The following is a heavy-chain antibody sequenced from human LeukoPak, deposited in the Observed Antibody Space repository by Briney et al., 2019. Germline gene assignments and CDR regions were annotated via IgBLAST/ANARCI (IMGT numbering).Heavy chain of an antibody. CDR1: GGSFSGYY. CDR2: INHSGST. D-gene: IGHD6-13*01. CDR3: ARVMAAAGIGY. Sequence: SVTLSLTCAVYGGSFSGYYWSWIRQPPGKGLEWIGEINHSGSTNYNPSLKSRVTISVDTSKNQFSLKLSSVTAADTAVYYCARVMAAAGIGYWGQGTLVTVSS. J-gene: IGHJ4*02. V-gene: IGHV4-34*01.